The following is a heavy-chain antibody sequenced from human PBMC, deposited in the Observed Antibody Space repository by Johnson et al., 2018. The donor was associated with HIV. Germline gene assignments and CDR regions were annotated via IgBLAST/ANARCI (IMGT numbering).Heavy chain of an antibody. CDR3: AKEPRPGIVATDYAFDI. D-gene: IGHD3-16*02. Sequence: VQLVESGGGLVKPGGSLRLSCAASGFTFSSYGMHWVRQAPGKGLEWVAFIRYDGRNKYYADSVKGRFTISRDNSKNTLYLQLNSLRAEDTAVYYCAKEPRPGIVATDYAFDIWGQWTMVTVSS. CDR2: IRYDGRNK. V-gene: IGHV3-30*02. CDR1: GFTFSSYG. J-gene: IGHJ3*02.